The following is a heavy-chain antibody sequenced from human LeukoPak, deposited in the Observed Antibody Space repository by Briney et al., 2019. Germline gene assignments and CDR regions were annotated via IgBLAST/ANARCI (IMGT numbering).Heavy chain of an antibody. CDR3: ARLEEDYDILTGYYPRPDYGMDV. Sequence: GGSPRLSCAASGFTFSSYGMHWVRQAPGKGLEWVAFIRYDGSNKYYADSVRGRSTISRDNAKNSLYLQMNSLRAEDTAVYYCARLEEDYDILTGYYPRPDYGMDVWGQGTTVTVSS. D-gene: IGHD3-9*01. CDR2: IRYDGSNK. CDR1: GFTFSSYG. J-gene: IGHJ6*02. V-gene: IGHV3-30*02.